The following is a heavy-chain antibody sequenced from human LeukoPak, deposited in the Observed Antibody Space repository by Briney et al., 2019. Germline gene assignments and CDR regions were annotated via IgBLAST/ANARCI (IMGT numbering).Heavy chain of an antibody. J-gene: IGHJ4*02. CDR1: GGSFSGYY. CDR3: AGILSSTSSVDY. V-gene: IGHV4-34*01. Sequence: PETLSLTCAVYGGSFSGYYWSWIRQPPGKGLEWIGEINHSGSTNYNPSLKSRVTISVDTSKNQFSLKLSSVTAADTAVYYRAGILSSTSSVDYWGQGTLVTVSS. CDR2: INHSGST. D-gene: IGHD2-2*01.